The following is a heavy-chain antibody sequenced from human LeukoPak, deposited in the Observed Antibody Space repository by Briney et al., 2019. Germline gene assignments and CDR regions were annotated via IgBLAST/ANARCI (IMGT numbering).Heavy chain of an antibody. J-gene: IGHJ4*02. Sequence: GGSLRLSCAASGFTFSSYWMSWVRQAPGKGLEWVANIKQDGSEKYYVDSVKGRFTISRDNAKNSLYLQMNSLKIEDTAVYYCTRDWKNYLDSFGYYYPDHWGQGTLVIVSS. CDR2: IKQDGSEK. V-gene: IGHV3-7*03. D-gene: IGHD5-18*01. CDR1: GFTFSSYW. CDR3: TRDWKNYLDSFGYYYPDH.